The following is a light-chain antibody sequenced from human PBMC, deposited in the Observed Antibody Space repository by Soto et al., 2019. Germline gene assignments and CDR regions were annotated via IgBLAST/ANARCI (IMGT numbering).Light chain of an antibody. V-gene: IGKV4-1*01. Sequence: DIVMIQSPDSLAVSLGERATINCKSSQSVLYSSNNKNYLALYQQKPGQPPKLLIYWASTRESVVPDRFSGSGSGTDFTLTITSLQAEDVAVYSCQQYLSTPLSFGGGTKVEVK. CDR1: QSVLYSSNNKNY. J-gene: IGKJ4*01. CDR3: QQYLSTPLS. CDR2: WAS.